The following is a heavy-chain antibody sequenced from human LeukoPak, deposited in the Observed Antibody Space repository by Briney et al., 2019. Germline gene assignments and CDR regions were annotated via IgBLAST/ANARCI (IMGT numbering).Heavy chain of an antibody. D-gene: IGHD2-15*01. Sequence: GGSLRLSCAASGFTFSTYWMNWVRQAPGKGLEWVADIKPDGSNVSYVDSVKGRFSISRDNAQNSLYLQVSSLRAEDTAIYYCAREGRLLGAFDVWGQGTMVTVSS. V-gene: IGHV3-7*01. CDR1: GFTFSTYW. J-gene: IGHJ3*01. CDR2: IKPDGSNV. CDR3: AREGRLLGAFDV.